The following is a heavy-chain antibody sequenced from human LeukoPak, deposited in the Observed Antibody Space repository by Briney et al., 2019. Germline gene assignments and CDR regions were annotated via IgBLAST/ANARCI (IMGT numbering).Heavy chain of an antibody. Sequence: GGSLRLSCAASGFTFSSYAMHWVRQAPGKGLEWVAVISYDGSNKYYADSVKGRFTISRDNSKNTLYLQMNSLRAEDTAVYYCARVQSGYLYYYYYYMDVWGKGTTVTVSS. J-gene: IGHJ6*03. V-gene: IGHV3-30*14. D-gene: IGHD3-3*01. CDR1: GFTFSSYA. CDR2: ISYDGSNK. CDR3: ARVQSGYLYYYYYYMDV.